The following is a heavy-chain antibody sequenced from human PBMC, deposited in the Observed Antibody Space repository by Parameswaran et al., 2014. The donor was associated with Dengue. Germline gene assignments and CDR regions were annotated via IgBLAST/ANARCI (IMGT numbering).Heavy chain of an antibody. V-gene: IGHV1-8*01. Sequence: WVRQAPGQGLEWMGWMNPNSGNTGYAQKFQGRVTMTRNTSISTAYMELSSLRSEDTAVYYCAVLWGFDPWGQGTLVTVSS. CDR3: AVLWGFDP. J-gene: IGHJ5*02. D-gene: IGHD3-10*01. CDR2: MNPNSGNT.